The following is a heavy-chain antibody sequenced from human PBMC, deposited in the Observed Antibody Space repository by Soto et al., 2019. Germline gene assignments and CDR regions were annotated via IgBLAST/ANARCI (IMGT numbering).Heavy chain of an antibody. V-gene: IGHV1-8*01. CDR3: ARGVYSIPSGYYYYYYMDV. Sequence: ASVKVSCKASGYTFTSYDINWVRQATGQGLEWMGWMNPNSGNTGYAQKFQGRVTMTRNTSISTAYMELSSLRSEDTAVYYCARGVYSIPSGYYYYYYMDVWGKGTTVTVSS. J-gene: IGHJ6*03. CDR2: MNPNSGNT. CDR1: GYTFTSYD. D-gene: IGHD1-26*01.